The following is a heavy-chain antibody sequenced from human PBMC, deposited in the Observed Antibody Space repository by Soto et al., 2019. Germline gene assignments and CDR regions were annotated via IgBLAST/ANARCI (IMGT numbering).Heavy chain of an antibody. CDR3: AKNGQPPYYYYGMDV. V-gene: IGHV1-18*01. CDR2: VSGYNGDT. J-gene: IGHJ6*02. Sequence: ASVKVSCKASGYTFSRYGISWVRQAPGQGLEWMGWVSGYNGDTKYAQKVQDRVTMTIDTSTYTAYMELRSLTSDDTAKYYCAKNGQPPYYYYGMDVWG. CDR1: GYTFSRYG. D-gene: IGHD2-8*01.